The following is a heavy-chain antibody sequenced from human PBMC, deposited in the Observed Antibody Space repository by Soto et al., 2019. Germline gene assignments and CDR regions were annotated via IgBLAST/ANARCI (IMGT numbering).Heavy chain of an antibody. J-gene: IGHJ5*02. D-gene: IGHD3-22*01. CDR3: ARNGDCSDYGGWFDP. Sequence: EVQLVESGGGLVQPGGSLRLSCAASGFTVSSNYMSWVRQAPGKGLEWASVIYSGGTTYYADSVKGRFNISRDSSKVTLYLQMNSLSAEDTGVYYCARNGDCSDYGGWFDPWGQGTLVTVSS. CDR2: IYSGGTT. CDR1: GFTVSSNY. V-gene: IGHV3-66*01.